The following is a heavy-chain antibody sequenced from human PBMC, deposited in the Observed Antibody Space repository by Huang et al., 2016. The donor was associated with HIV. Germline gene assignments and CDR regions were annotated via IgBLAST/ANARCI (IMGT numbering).Heavy chain of an antibody. V-gene: IGHV3-30*18. Sequence: QVQLVESGGGVVQPGRSLGISCAASGFTFSSYVMHWVRQGPGKGLEWVAGISYDAKTKYYADSVKGRFSISRDNSKTTVYLQLNSLRVEDTAVYYCAKGGSAAAVLDFWGQGTLVTVSS. CDR2: ISYDAKTK. D-gene: IGHD6-13*01. CDR1: GFTFSSYV. J-gene: IGHJ4*02. CDR3: AKGGSAAAVLDF.